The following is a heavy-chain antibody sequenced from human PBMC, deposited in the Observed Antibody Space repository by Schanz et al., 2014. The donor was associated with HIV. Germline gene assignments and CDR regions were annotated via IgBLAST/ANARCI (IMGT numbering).Heavy chain of an antibody. J-gene: IGHJ4*02. CDR2: ISGSDGNT. CDR1: GFTFSSYA. Sequence: EVQLLESGGGLVQPGGSLSLSCAASGFTFSSYAMSWVRQAQGRGREGVSTISGSDGNTYYADSVKGRFTISRDNSKNTLYLQMNSLRAEDTAVYYCAKDLYGDYVNDYWGQGTLVTVSS. V-gene: IGHV3-23*01. CDR3: AKDLYGDYVNDY. D-gene: IGHD4-17*01.